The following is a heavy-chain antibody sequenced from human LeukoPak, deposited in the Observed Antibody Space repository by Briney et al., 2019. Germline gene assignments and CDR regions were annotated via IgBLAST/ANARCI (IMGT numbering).Heavy chain of an antibody. V-gene: IGHV4-34*01. CDR3: AREFGYSSSWVDY. CDR1: SGSFSSHY. J-gene: IGHJ4*02. CDR2: INHSGST. D-gene: IGHD6-13*01. Sequence: SETLSLTCAVYSGSFSSHYCNWIRQPPGKGLEWIGEINHSGSTNYNPSLKSRVTISVDTSKNQFSLKLSSVTAADTAVYYCAREFGYSSSWVDYWGQGTLVTVFS.